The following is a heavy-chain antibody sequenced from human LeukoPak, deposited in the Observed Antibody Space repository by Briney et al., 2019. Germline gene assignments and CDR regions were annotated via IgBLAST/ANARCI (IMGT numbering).Heavy chain of an antibody. Sequence: HPGGSLRLSCAASGFTFSSYWMHWVRQAPGKGLVWVSRINGDGSSTLYADSVKGRFTISRDNATNTLYLEMNSLRAEDTAVYYCTRPCLQSIYDLWGQGTLVTVSS. CDR2: INGDGSST. CDR3: TRPCLQSIYDL. J-gene: IGHJ4*02. V-gene: IGHV3-74*03. CDR1: GFTFSSYW. D-gene: IGHD3-3*01.